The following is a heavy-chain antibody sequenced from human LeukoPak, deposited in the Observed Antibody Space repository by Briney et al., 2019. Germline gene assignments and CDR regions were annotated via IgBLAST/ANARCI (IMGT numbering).Heavy chain of an antibody. Sequence: PGGSMRLASAASGFSFSEYWMLWVREVPEKGLEWVSRIKSDGTGATYAGSVNGRFTMSRDNAENTLYLQMNSLRDEDTGIYYCARDRDGPNCYMGVWGKGTTVTVSS. V-gene: IGHV3-74*01. D-gene: IGHD5-24*01. CDR1: GFSFSEYW. J-gene: IGHJ6*03. CDR3: ARDRDGPNCYMGV. CDR2: IKSDGTGA.